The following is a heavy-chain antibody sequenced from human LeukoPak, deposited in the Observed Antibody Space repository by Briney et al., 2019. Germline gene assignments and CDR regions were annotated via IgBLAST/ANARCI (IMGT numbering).Heavy chain of an antibody. Sequence: GGSLRLSCAASGFTFATDSMNWVRQAPGKGLEWVSSISSSSYHIYYADSVKGRFTISRDNAKNSLYLQMNGLRAEDTAVYYCARRVRYYDFWSGYIDYWGQGTLVTVSS. CDR2: ISSSSYHI. J-gene: IGHJ4*02. D-gene: IGHD3-3*01. CDR3: ARRVRYYDFWSGYIDY. CDR1: GFTFATDS. V-gene: IGHV3-21*04.